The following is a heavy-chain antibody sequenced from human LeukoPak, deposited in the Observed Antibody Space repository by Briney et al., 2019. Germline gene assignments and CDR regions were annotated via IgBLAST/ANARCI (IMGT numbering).Heavy chain of an antibody. CDR3: AREMGHSSGWNY. V-gene: IGHV4-4*07. J-gene: IGHJ4*02. Sequence: TETLSLTCTVSGGSISSYYWSWIRQPAGKGLEWIGRIYTSGCTNYNPSLKSRGTISVDTSKNQFSLKLSSVTAADTAVYYCAREMGHSSGWNYWGQGTLVTVPS. CDR1: GGSISSYY. CDR2: IYTSGCT. D-gene: IGHD6-19*01.